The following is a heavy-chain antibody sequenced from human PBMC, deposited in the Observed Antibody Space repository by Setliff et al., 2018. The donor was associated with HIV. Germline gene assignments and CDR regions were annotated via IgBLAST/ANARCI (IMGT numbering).Heavy chain of an antibody. CDR2: IYYSGST. CDR3: ARHFGWLPREIDY. CDR1: GGSISSSNYY. Sequence: SETLSLTCTVSGGSISSSNYYWGWIRQPPGKGLEWIGSIYYSGSTYYTPSLKSRVTISVDTSKNQFSLKLSSVTAADTAVYYCARHFGWLPREIDYWGQGTLVTVSS. D-gene: IGHD5-12*01. J-gene: IGHJ4*02. V-gene: IGHV4-39*01.